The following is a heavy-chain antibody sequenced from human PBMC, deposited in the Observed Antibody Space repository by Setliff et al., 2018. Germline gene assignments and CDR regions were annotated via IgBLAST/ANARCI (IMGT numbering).Heavy chain of an antibody. CDR3: ARDNWVDSVMVTEKGEF. V-gene: IGHV3-21*01. D-gene: IGHD5-18*01. CDR1: GFTFGDYA. J-gene: IGHJ4*02. CDR2: ISTSGSYI. Sequence: GGSLRLSCTVSGFTFGDYAMNWVRQAPGKGLEWVSSISTSGSYIYYVDSVKGRFTISRDNAKNSLYLQMNSLRAEDTAVYYCARDNWVDSVMVTEKGEFWGQGTLVTVSS.